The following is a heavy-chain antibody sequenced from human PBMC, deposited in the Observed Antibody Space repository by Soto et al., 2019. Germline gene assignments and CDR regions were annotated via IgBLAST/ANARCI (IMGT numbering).Heavy chain of an antibody. D-gene: IGHD3-9*01. V-gene: IGHV3-23*01. Sequence: GSLRLSCAASGFTFSSYAMSWVRQAPGKGLEWVSAISGSGGSTYYADSVKGRFTISRDNSKNTLYLQMNSLRAEDTAVYYCAKMENVLRYFDWSINYYYYYMDVWGKGTTVTVSS. J-gene: IGHJ6*03. CDR3: AKMENVLRYFDWSINYYYYYMDV. CDR1: GFTFSSYA. CDR2: ISGSGGST.